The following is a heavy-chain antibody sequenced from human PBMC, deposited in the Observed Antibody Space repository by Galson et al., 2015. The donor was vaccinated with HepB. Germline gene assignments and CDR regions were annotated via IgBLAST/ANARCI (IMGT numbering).Heavy chain of an antibody. Sequence: SLRLSCAASGFTFSSYAMHWVRQAPGKGLEWVAVISYDGSNKYYADSVKGRFTISRDNSKNTLYLQMNSLRAEDTAVYYCAREGGVVPAAFFDYWGQGTLVTVSS. CDR3: AREGGVVPAAFFDY. V-gene: IGHV3-30*04. CDR1: GFTFSSYA. D-gene: IGHD2-2*01. CDR2: ISYDGSNK. J-gene: IGHJ4*02.